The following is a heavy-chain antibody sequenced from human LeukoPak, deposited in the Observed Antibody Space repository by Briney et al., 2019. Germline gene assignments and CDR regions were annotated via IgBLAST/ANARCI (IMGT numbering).Heavy chain of an antibody. CDR2: VWYDGSNK. J-gene: IGHJ4*02. CDR3: ARDYGGNSYYFDS. V-gene: IGHV3-33*01. D-gene: IGHD4-23*01. CDR1: GFTFSSYG. Sequence: PGKSLGLSCAASGFTFSSYGMNWVRQAPGKGLEWVGVVWYDGSNKYYGDSVKGRFTISRDNSKNMLYLEMNSLRAEDTAVYYCARDYGGNSYYFDSWGQGTLVSVSS.